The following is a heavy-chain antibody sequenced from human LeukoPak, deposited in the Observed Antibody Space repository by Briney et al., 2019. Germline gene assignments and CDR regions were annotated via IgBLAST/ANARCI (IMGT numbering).Heavy chain of an antibody. Sequence: ASAKVSCKASGYTFTSYYMHWVRQAPGQGLEWMGIINPSGGSTSYAQKFQGRVTMTRDTSTSTVYMELSSLRSEDTAVYYCARVPTVTTSFDYWGQGTLVTVSS. V-gene: IGHV1-46*01. CDR3: ARVPTVTTSFDY. D-gene: IGHD4-17*01. CDR2: INPSGGST. CDR1: GYTFTSYY. J-gene: IGHJ4*02.